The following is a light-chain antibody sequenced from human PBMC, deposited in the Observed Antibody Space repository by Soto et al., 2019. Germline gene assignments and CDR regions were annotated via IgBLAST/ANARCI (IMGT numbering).Light chain of an antibody. CDR3: SSYTSSSTYV. J-gene: IGLJ1*01. CDR2: EVS. CDR1: SSDVGGYNY. Sequence: QSVLTQPASVSGSPGQSITISCTGTSSDVGGYNYVSWYQQHPGKAPKLMIYEVSNRPSGVSNRFSGSRSGNTASLTISGLQAEDEADYYCSSYTSSSTYVVGTGTKVPS. V-gene: IGLV2-14*01.